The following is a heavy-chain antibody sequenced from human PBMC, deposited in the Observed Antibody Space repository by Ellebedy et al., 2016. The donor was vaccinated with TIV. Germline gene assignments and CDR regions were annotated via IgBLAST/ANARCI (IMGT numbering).Heavy chain of an antibody. J-gene: IGHJ5*02. Sequence: AASVQVSCKASGYTFTNYDISWARQAPGQGLEWMGRISCHNGITDYAQKFQCRVTMTTDPSTTTAYMELRSLRSDDTAVYYCARATGVAAADLDTWGQGTLVTVSS. CDR3: ARATGVAAADLDT. CDR2: ISCHNGIT. CDR1: GYTFTNYD. D-gene: IGHD6-13*01. V-gene: IGHV1-18*01.